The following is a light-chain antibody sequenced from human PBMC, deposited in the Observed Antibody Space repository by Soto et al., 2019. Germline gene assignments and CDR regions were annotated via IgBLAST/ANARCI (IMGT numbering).Light chain of an antibody. CDR1: QSVSSN. V-gene: IGKV3-15*01. CDR3: QQYNNWPRT. J-gene: IGKJ2*02. CDR2: GAS. Sequence: EIVMTQSPATLSVSPGERATLSCRASQSVSSNLAWYQQKPGQVPRLLIYGASSRATDIPARFSGSGSGTEFTLTISSLQSEDFAVYYCQQYNNWPRTFGQGTQLEIK.